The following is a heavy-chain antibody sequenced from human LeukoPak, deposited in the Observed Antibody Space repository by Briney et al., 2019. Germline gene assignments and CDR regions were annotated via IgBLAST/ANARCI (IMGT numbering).Heavy chain of an antibody. CDR2: IRYDGSNK. CDR1: GFTFSSYG. V-gene: IGHV3-30*02. J-gene: IGHJ4*02. CDR3: ARDRMGAILYFDS. D-gene: IGHD1-26*01. Sequence: GSLRLSCAASGFTFSSYGMHWVRQAPGKGLEWVAFIRYDGSNKYYADSVMGRFTISRDNSKNTLYLQVNSLRAEDTAVYYCARDRMGAILYFDSWGQGTLVTVSS.